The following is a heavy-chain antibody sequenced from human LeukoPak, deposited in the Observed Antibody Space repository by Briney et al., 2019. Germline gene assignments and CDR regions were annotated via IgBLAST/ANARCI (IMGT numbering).Heavy chain of an antibody. J-gene: IGHJ3*02. D-gene: IGHD3-22*01. V-gene: IGHV3-21*01. CDR2: ISIISDYL. CDR1: GFTFSSYS. CDR3: ARALNYYDSGGYYYGAFDI. Sequence: GGSLRLSCAGSGFTFSSYSMNWVRQAPGKGLEWVSSISIISDYLYYADSVKGRFTISRDNAKNSLYLQMNSLRAEDTAVYYCARALNYYDSGGYYYGAFDIWGQGTMVTVSS.